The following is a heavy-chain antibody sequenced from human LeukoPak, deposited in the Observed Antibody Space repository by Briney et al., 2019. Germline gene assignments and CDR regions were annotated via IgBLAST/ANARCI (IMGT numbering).Heavy chain of an antibody. D-gene: IGHD3-16*01. CDR1: GFTFSNYA. J-gene: IGHJ6*03. V-gene: IGHV3-30-3*01. CDR2: ISYDGSNK. Sequence: GGSLRLSCAASGFTFSNYAMTWVRQVPGKGLEWVAVISYDGSNKYYADSVKGRFTISRDNSKNTLYLQMNSLRAEDTAVYYCARDLRGGFYYMDVWGKGTTVTVSS. CDR3: ARDLRGGFYYMDV.